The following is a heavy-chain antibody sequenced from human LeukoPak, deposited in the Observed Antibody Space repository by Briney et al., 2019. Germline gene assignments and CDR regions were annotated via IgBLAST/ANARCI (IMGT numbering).Heavy chain of an antibody. CDR2: IGSSGDTT. CDR3: AREQGRGSTWYPEYFQP. CDR1: GFTFSSYA. D-gene: IGHD6-13*01. V-gene: IGHV3-23*01. J-gene: IGHJ1*01. Sequence: GGSLRLSCAASGFTFSSYAMSWVRQAPGKGLEWVSSIGSSGDTTYYAGSVRGRFAISRDNAKNSLYLQMSSLRDEDTAVYYCAREQGRGSTWYPEYFQPWGQGTLVIVSS.